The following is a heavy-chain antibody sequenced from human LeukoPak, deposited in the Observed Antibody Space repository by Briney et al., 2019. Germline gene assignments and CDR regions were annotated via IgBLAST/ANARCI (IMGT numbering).Heavy chain of an antibody. CDR3: ARAEYGPMDV. Sequence: PGGSLRLSCAASGFTFSSYGMHWVRQAPGKGREWVAVIWYDGSNKYYADSVKGRFTISRDNSKNTLYLQMNSLRAEDTAVYYCARAEYGPMDVWGQGTTVTVSS. J-gene: IGHJ6*02. CDR2: IWYDGSNK. V-gene: IGHV3-33*01. CDR1: GFTFSSYG. D-gene: IGHD4/OR15-4a*01.